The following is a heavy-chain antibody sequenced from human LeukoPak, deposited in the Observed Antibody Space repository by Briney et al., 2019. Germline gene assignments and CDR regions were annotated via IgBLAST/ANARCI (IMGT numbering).Heavy chain of an antibody. CDR3: VRESGFGELFPYAFDI. CDR1: GFTFSNYN. Sequence: GGSLRLSCAASGFTFSNYNMNWVRQAPGKGLEWISYISSSSLTIYYADSVKGRFAISRDNPKNSLYLQMNSLRAEDTAVYYCVRESGFGELFPYAFDIWGQGTVVTVSS. CDR2: ISSSSLTI. D-gene: IGHD3-10*01. J-gene: IGHJ3*02. V-gene: IGHV3-48*04.